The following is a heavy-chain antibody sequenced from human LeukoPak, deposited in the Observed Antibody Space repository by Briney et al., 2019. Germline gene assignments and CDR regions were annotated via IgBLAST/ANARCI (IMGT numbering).Heavy chain of an antibody. CDR2: INPNSGGT. D-gene: IGHD3-10*01. Sequence: ASVKVSCKASGYTFTGYYMHWVRQAPGQGLEWMGWINPNSGGTNYAQKFQGRVTMTRDTSTSTVYMELSSLRSEDTAVYYCARGGCGSGSYFNNWFDPWGQGTLVTVSS. CDR3: ARGGCGSGSYFNNWFDP. V-gene: IGHV1-2*02. J-gene: IGHJ5*02. CDR1: GYTFTGYY.